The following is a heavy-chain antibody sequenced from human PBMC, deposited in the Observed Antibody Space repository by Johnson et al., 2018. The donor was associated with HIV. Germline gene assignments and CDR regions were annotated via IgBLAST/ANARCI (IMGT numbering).Heavy chain of an antibody. CDR1: GFTFSSYA. J-gene: IGHJ3*02. CDR3: AKDRLVGATGDAFDI. Sequence: VQLVESGGGVVQPGRSLRLSCAASGFTFSSYAMHWVRQAPGKGLEWVAVISGSGGSTYYADSVKGRFTISRDNSKNTLYLQMNSLRAEDTAVYYCAKDRLVGATGDAFDIWGQGTMVTVSS. D-gene: IGHD1-26*01. V-gene: IGHV3-23*04. CDR2: ISGSGGST.